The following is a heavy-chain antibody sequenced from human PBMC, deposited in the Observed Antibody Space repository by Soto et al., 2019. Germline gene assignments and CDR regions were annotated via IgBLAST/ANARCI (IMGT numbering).Heavy chain of an antibody. J-gene: IGHJ6*02. D-gene: IGHD6-19*01. CDR3: ARDQSIAVAPGYYYGMDV. CDR2: INPNSGGT. CDR1: GYTFTGYY. V-gene: IGHV1-2*04. Sequence: QVQLVQSGAEVKKPGASVKVSCKASGYTFTGYYMHWVRQAPGQGLEWMGWINPNSGGTNYAQKFQGWVTMTRDTSISTACMELSRLRSDDTAVYYCARDQSIAVAPGYYYGMDVWGQGTTVTVSS.